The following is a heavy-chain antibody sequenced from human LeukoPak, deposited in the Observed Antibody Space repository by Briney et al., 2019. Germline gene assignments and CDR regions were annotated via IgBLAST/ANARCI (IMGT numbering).Heavy chain of an antibody. D-gene: IGHD3-9*01. CDR3: ATVVQDYDILTGSPRHHYGMDV. CDR2: FDPEDGET. V-gene: IGHV1-24*01. J-gene: IGHJ6*02. Sequence: ASVKVSCRVSGYTLTELSMHWVRQAPGKGLEWMGGFDPEDGETIYAQKFQGRVTMTEDTSTDTAYMELSSLRSEDTAVYYCATVVQDYDILTGSPRHHYGMDVWGQGTTVTVSS. CDR1: GYTLTELS.